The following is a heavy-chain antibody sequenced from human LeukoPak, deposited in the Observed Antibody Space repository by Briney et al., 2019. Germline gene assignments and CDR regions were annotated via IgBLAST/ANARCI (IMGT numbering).Heavy chain of an antibody. CDR1: GFTFSSYS. CDR3: ARAGVITGDY. V-gene: IGHV3-21*01. D-gene: IGHD3-22*01. Sequence: GGSLRLSCAASGFTFSSYSMNWVRQAPGKGLEWVSSISSSSSYIYYADSVEGRFTISRDNAKNSLYLQMNSLRAEDTAVYYCARAGVITGDYWGQGTLVTVSS. J-gene: IGHJ4*02. CDR2: ISSSSSYI.